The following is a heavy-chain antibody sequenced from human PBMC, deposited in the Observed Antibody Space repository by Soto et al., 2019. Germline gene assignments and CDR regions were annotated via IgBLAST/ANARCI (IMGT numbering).Heavy chain of an antibody. Sequence: QAQLVESGGGAVQPGRSLRLSCAAPGFIFNIYGMHWVRQAPGKGLEWVAVISYDGRSKYYADSVKGRFTVSRDNSNDTEYLQLNSLRAEDTAVYYCAKDTFAYCSGGSCLYYYGMDVWGQGTTVTVSS. CDR3: AKDTFAYCSGGSCLYYYGMDV. CDR2: ISYDGRSK. J-gene: IGHJ6*02. V-gene: IGHV3-30*18. CDR1: GFIFNIYG. D-gene: IGHD2-15*01.